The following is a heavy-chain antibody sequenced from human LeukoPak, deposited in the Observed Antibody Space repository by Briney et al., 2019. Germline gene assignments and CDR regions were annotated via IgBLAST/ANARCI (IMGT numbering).Heavy chain of an antibody. CDR2: ISSDASIT. Sequence: GGSLRLSCAASGFTFSTYWMHWVRQDPGKGLVWVSRISSDASITSYADPVKGRFTITRDNAKNTLYLQMNSLRAEDTALYYCATSARTYIGSSLDYWGQGTLVTVSS. CDR1: GFTFSTYW. V-gene: IGHV3-74*01. CDR3: ATSARTYIGSSLDY. J-gene: IGHJ4*02. D-gene: IGHD2-15*01.